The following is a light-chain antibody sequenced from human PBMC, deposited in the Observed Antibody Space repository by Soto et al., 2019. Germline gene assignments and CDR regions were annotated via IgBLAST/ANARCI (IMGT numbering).Light chain of an antibody. Sequence: EFVLTKSPGTLSLSTGERATLSCRASHTVKNNYLAWYQQKPGQAPRLLIYDASSRATGIPDRFSGGGSGTDFTLTISRLEPEDFAVYYCQQYGSSGTFGQRTKVDIK. V-gene: IGKV3-20*01. CDR1: HTVKNNY. CDR3: QQYGSSGT. J-gene: IGKJ1*01. CDR2: DAS.